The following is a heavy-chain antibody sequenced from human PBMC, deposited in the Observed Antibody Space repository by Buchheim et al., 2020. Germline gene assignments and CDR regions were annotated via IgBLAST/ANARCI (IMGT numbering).Heavy chain of an antibody. CDR1: GFTFSSYS. J-gene: IGHJ4*02. Sequence: EVQLVESGGGLVQPGGSLRLSCAASGFTFSSYSMNWVRQAPGKGLEWVSYFSSSISTIYYADSVKGRFTISRANAKNSLHLQMNSLRAEDTAVYYCARGALDFWGDYWGQGTL. CDR3: ARGALDFWGDY. D-gene: IGHD3-3*01. V-gene: IGHV3-48*04. CDR2: FSSSISTI.